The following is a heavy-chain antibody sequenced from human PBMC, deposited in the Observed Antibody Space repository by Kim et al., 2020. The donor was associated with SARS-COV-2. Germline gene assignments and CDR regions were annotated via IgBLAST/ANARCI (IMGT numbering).Heavy chain of an antibody. D-gene: IGHD3-22*01. CDR3: ARDLNYYDSSGHRGFDY. Sequence: LKGRVTISVDTSKNQCSLKLSSVTAADTAVYYCARDLNYYDSSGHRGFDYWGQGTLGTVSS. J-gene: IGHJ4*02. V-gene: IGHV4-34*01.